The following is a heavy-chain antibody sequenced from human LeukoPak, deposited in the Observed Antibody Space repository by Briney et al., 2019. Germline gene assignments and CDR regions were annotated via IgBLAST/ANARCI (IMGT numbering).Heavy chain of an antibody. V-gene: IGHV3-48*01. CDR1: GFTFSSYS. J-gene: IGHJ4*02. CDR3: ARQLDS. CDR2: ISGSGSTL. Sequence: GGSLRLSCAASGFTFSSYSMNWVRQAPGKGLEWVSYISGSGSTLYNADSVKGRFTISRDNAKNALYLQMNSLRAEDTAVYYCARQLDSWGQGTLVTVSS.